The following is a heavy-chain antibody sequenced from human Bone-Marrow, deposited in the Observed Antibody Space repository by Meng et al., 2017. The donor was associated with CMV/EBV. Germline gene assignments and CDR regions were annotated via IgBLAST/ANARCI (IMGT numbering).Heavy chain of an antibody. CDR1: GVSVSSNSAA. V-gene: IGHV6-1*01. CDR3: ARSHPCSWGYLSWFDP. Sequence: SQTLSLTCAISGVSVSSNSAAWNWIRQSPSRGLEWLGRTYYRSKWYHDYAVSVKSRITINPDTSKNQFSLQLNSVTPEDTAVYYYARSHPCSWGYLSWFDPWGQGTLVTVSS. D-gene: IGHD2-15*01. J-gene: IGHJ5*02. CDR2: TYYRSKWYH.